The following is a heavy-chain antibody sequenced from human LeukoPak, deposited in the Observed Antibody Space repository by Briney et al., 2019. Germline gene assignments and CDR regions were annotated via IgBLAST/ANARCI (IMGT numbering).Heavy chain of an antibody. CDR3: AKDGEGYCGSTSCLGVDY. CDR2: IVGNGGWA. CDR1: GLTFSSYA. V-gene: IGHV3-23*01. D-gene: IGHD2-2*01. Sequence: GGSLRLSCAASGLTFSSYAMMWLRQAPGKGLEWVSAIVGNGGWALYADSVKGRFTISRDDSKNTLYLQMNSLRAEDTAVYYCAKDGEGYCGSTSCLGVDYWGQGTLVTVSS. J-gene: IGHJ4*02.